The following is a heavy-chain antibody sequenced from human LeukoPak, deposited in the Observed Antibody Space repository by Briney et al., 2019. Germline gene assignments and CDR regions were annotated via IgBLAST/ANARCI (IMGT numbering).Heavy chain of an antibody. J-gene: IGHJ4*02. V-gene: IGHV3-23*01. CDR2: ISGSGGST. CDR1: GFTFSSYA. Sequence: PGGSLRLSCAASGFTFSSYAMSWVRQAPGKGLEWVSVISGSGGSTYYADSVKGRFTISRDNSKNTLYLQMNSLRAEDTAVYYCAEDADYYDSSGYSEPYFDYWGQGTLVTVSS. D-gene: IGHD3-22*01. CDR3: AEDADYYDSSGYSEPYFDY.